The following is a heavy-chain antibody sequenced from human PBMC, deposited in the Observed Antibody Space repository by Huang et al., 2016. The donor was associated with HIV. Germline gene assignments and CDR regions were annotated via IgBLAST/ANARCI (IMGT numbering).Heavy chain of an antibody. CDR1: GFTFSDYS. J-gene: IGHJ6*02. V-gene: IGHV3-21*01. D-gene: IGHD1-26*01. CDR2: ISGSRSYK. Sequence: EVQLVESGGGLVKPGGSLRLSCAASGFTFSDYSMNWVRQAPGKGLEWVSSISGSRSYKYYAESVKGRFTISRDNAKKSLYLQMNSLRGEDTAVYYCARDYSGSYFGLNYYYGMDVWGQGTTVTVSS. CDR3: ARDYSGSYFGLNYYYGMDV.